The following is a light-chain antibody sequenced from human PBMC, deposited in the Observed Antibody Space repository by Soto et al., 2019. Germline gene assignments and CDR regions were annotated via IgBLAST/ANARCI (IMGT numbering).Light chain of an antibody. V-gene: IGKV3-20*01. CDR3: QQYSSSPIT. CDR1: QSVASNY. J-gene: IGKJ5*01. Sequence: EIVLTQSPGTLSLSPGERATLSCRASQSVASNYLGWYQQKPGQAPRVLIFDASIRATGIPDRFSASGSGSDFTLTISRLEPEDFAVYYCQQYSSSPITFGQGTRLEIK. CDR2: DAS.